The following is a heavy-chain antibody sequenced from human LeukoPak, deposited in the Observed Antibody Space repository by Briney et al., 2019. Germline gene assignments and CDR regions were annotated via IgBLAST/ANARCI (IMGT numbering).Heavy chain of an antibody. Sequence: GGSLRLSCAASGFTFDDYAMHWVRQAPGKGLEWVSGISWNSGSIGYADSVKGRFTISRDNAKNSLYLQMNSLRAEDTALYYCAKEYSSGWYRPYYGMDVWGQGTTVTVSS. CDR3: AKEYSSGWYRPYYGMDV. CDR2: ISWNSGSI. V-gene: IGHV3-9*01. J-gene: IGHJ6*02. CDR1: GFTFDDYA. D-gene: IGHD6-19*01.